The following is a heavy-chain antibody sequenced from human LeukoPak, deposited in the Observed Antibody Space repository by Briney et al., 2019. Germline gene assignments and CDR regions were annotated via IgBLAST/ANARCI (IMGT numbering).Heavy chain of an antibody. Sequence: SETLSLTCRVSDYSISTGYFWVWIRQPPGKGLEWIGNIHYSGNTYYNPSLNSRVAISVDTSKNQISLNLSSVTAADTAIYYCARDGAVSGYSFDYWGQGILVTVSS. CDR1: DYSISTGYF. D-gene: IGHD3-22*01. CDR2: IHYSGNT. V-gene: IGHV4-38-2*02. J-gene: IGHJ4*02. CDR3: ARDGAVSGYSFDY.